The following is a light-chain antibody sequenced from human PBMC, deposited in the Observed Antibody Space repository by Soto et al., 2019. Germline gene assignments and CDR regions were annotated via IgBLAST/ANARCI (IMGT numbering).Light chain of an antibody. V-gene: IGLV2-14*01. CDR1: SSDIGGYNF. CDR2: EVT. CDR3: SSYSARSPIYV. Sequence: ALTQPASVSGSPGQSITISCTGTSSDIGGYNFVSWFQQHPGKAPKLLIYEVTNRPSGVSNRFSASKSGNTASLTISGLQAEDEADYHCSSYSARSPIYVFGTGTKLTVL. J-gene: IGLJ1*01.